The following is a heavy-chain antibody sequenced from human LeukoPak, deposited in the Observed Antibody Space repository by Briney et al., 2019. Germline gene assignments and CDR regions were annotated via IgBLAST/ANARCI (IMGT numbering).Heavy chain of an antibody. Sequence: SETLSLTCAVYGGSFSGFYWSWIRQPPGKGLEWIGEINHSGSTNYNPSLKSRVTISVDRSKNQFSLKLSSVTAADTAVYYCARDSNIRLADWGQGTLVTVSS. D-gene: IGHD1-1*01. J-gene: IGHJ4*02. CDR2: INHSGST. CDR1: GGSFSGFY. CDR3: ARDSNIRLAD. V-gene: IGHV4-34*01.